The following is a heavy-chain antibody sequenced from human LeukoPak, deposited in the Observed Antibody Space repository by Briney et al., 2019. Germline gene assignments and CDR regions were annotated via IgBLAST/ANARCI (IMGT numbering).Heavy chain of an antibody. CDR1: GFTFRSYA. D-gene: IGHD6-19*01. CDR2: ISSDGTNK. V-gene: IGHV3-30-3*01. CDR3: ARDRIAVAGTL. Sequence: PGRSLRLSCVASGFTFRSYAMHWVRQAPGKGLEWVIVISSDGTNKYYADSVKGRFTVSRDNAKNSLYLQMSSLKTEDTAVYYCARDRIAVAGTLWGQGTLVTVSS. J-gene: IGHJ4*02.